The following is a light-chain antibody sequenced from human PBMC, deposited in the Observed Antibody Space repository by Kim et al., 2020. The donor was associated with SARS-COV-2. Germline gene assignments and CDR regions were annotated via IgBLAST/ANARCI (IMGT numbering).Light chain of an antibody. J-gene: IGKJ5*01. CDR3: QQYNNGPPIT. V-gene: IGKV3-15*01. CDR2: GAS. Sequence: SPGERATLSCRASQSVNNNLAWYQQKPGQAPRLLIYGASTRATGIPARFSGSGSGTEFTLTISSLQSEDFAVYYCQQYNNGPPITFGQGTRLEIK. CDR1: QSVNNN.